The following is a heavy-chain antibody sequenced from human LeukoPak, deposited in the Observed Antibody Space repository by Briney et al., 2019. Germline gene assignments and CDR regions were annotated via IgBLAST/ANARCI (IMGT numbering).Heavy chain of an antibody. J-gene: IGHJ4*02. V-gene: IGHV4-39*01. CDR2: IYYSGST. CDR1: GGSISSSSHY. Sequence: SETLSLTCIVSGGSISSSSHYWGWIRQPPGKGLEWIGSIYYSGSTYYSPSLKSRVTISVDTSKNQFSLKLRSVTAADTAVYHCARHWAYCSGGTCYSFDDWGQGTLVTVSS. D-gene: IGHD2-15*01. CDR3: ARHWAYCSGGTCYSFDD.